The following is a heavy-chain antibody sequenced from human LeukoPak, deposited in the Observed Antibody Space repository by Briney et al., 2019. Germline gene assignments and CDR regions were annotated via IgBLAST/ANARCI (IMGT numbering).Heavy chain of an antibody. D-gene: IGHD3-22*01. J-gene: IGHJ4*02. V-gene: IGHV4-34*01. CDR3: ARVYYYDSSGYPGNYFDY. CDR2: INHSGST. Sequence: SETLSLTCAVYGGSFSGYYWSWIRQPPGKGLEWIGEINHSGSTNYNPSLKSRVTISVDTSKNQFSLKLSSVTAADTAVYYCARVYYYDSSGYPGNYFDYWGQGTLVTVSS. CDR1: GGSFSGYY.